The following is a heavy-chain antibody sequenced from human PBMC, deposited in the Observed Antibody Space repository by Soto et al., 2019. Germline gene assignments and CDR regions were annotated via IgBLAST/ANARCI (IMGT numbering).Heavy chain of an antibody. Sequence: QVQLVQSGAEVKKPGASVKVSCKASGYTFTSYGISWVRQAPGQGLEWMGWISDYNGYTNYAQKLQGRVTMTTDTSTRTAPMGLTGLRSGDTAFYYGAGVHAEDEAGDAFDILGQGTMCTFSS. CDR2: ISDYNGYT. CDR3: AGVHAEDEAGDAFDI. CDR1: GYTFTSYG. J-gene: IGHJ3*02. V-gene: IGHV1-18*01.